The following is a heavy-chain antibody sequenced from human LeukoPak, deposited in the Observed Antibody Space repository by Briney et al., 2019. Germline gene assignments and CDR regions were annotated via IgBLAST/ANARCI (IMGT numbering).Heavy chain of an antibody. V-gene: IGHV3-66*01. CDR1: GFSVTSNH. CDR3: ARSAGYNSGWYAFDF. CDR2: IYTGGTT. D-gene: IGHD6-19*01. Sequence: GGSLRLSCAASGFSVTSNHMNWVRQAPGKGLEWVSIIYTGGTTHYADSLNDRFTISRDDSINTLYLQMNSLRAEDTAVYYCARSAGYNSGWYAFDFWGQGTMVTVSS. J-gene: IGHJ3*01.